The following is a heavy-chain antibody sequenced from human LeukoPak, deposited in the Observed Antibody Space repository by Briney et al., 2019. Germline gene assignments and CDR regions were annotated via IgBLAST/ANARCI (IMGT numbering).Heavy chain of an antibody. CDR1: GGSIKNYY. CDR2: IYYSGST. J-gene: IGHJ6*03. Sequence: SETLSLTCTVSGGSIKNYYWSWIRQPPGKGLEWIGYIYYSGSTSSNPSLTSRVTISVDTSKNQFSLRLKYVTAADTAVYYCARDVPRGAGYMDVWGKGTTVTVSS. D-gene: IGHD3-10*01. V-gene: IGHV4-59*01. CDR3: ARDVPRGAGYMDV.